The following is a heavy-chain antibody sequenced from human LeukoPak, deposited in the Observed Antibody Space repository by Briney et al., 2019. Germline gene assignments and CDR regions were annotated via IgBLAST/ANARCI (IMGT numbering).Heavy chain of an antibody. CDR2: IHSDGSST. J-gene: IGHJ4*02. CDR3: ARAPYGYDY. V-gene: IGHV3-74*01. CDR1: GFTFSNYW. Sequence: PGGSLRLSCAASGFTFSNYWMHWVRHVPGKGLVWVSHIHSDGSSTRYADSVKGRFTISRDNAKNTLYLQMNSLRAEDTAVYYCARAPYGYDYWGQGTLVTVSS. D-gene: IGHD5-18*01.